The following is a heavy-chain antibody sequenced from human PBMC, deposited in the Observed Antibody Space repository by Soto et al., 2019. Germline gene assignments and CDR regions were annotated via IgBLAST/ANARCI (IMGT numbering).Heavy chain of an antibody. CDR2: IVPILVVP. D-gene: IGHD1-1*01. V-gene: IGHV1-69*02. J-gene: IGHJ5*02. CDR3: ARVGRTTGTMSWWFDP. Sequence: QVQLVQSGAEVKKPGSSVKGSCKASGDTFDDYTLTWVRQAPGQGLEWMGRIVPILVVPNYAQNFQCRLTITADISTSTAYMELSSLRFEDTAVYYCARVGRTTGTMSWWFDPWGQGTLVTVSS. CDR1: GDTFDDYT.